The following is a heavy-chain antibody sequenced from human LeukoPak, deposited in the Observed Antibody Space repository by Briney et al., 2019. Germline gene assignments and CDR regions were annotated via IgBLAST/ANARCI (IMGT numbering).Heavy chain of an antibody. CDR1: GFTFSSYD. CDR3: ARDGAGYCSRTSCYGSWFDP. D-gene: IGHD2-2*01. J-gene: IGHJ5*02. CDR2: ISCDGSYK. Sequence: GGSLRLSCAASGFTFSSYDMHWVRQAPGKGLEWVALISCDGSYKCYADSVKGRFTVSRDNSKNTLYLQMNSLRAEDTAVYYCARDGAGYCSRTSCYGSWFDPWGQGTLVTVSS. V-gene: IGHV3-30*04.